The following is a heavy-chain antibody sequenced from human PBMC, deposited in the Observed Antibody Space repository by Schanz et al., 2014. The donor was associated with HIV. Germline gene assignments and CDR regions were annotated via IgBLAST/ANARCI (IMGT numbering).Heavy chain of an antibody. V-gene: IGHV1-69*06. CDR3: ARGECDFWSGYCPHFHYFDLDV. CDR2: IIPLLDTT. Sequence: QVQLVQSGAEVKKPGSSVKVTCKTSGGTFSNYTITWVRQAPGEGLEWMGGIIPLLDTTNYAQKFQGRVTIASDKSTSTAYMELSSLRSEDTAVYYCARGECDFWSGYCPHFHYFDLDVWGPGTSVTVSS. D-gene: IGHD3-3*01. J-gene: IGHJ6*02. CDR1: GGTFSNYT.